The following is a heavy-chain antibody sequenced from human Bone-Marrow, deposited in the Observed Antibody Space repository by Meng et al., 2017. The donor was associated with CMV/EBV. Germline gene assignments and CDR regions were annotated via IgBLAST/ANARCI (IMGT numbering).Heavy chain of an antibody. V-gene: IGHV1-2*02. Sequence: GESLKISCAASGYTFTAHYFHWVRQAPGQGLEWMGWINPNSGGTNYAQKFQGRVTMTRDTSISTAYMELSRLRSDDTAVYYCARDTRLRFLEWLWLWGQGTLVTVSS. CDR2: INPNSGGT. D-gene: IGHD3-3*01. J-gene: IGHJ4*02. CDR1: GYTFTAHY. CDR3: ARDTRLRFLEWLWL.